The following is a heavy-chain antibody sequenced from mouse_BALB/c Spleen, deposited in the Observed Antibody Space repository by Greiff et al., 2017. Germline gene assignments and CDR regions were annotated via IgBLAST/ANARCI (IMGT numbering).Heavy chain of an antibody. D-gene: IGHD1-2*01. Sequence: EVQLQQSGAELVRSGASVKLSCTASGFNIKDYYMHWVKQRPEQGLEWIGWIDPENGDTEYAPKFQGKATMTADTSSNTAYLQLSSLTSEDTAVYNCKALLRLRAMDYWGQGTAVTVSS. CDR3: KALLRLRAMDY. J-gene: IGHJ4*01. CDR1: GFNIKDYY. CDR2: IDPENGDT. V-gene: IGHV14-4*02.